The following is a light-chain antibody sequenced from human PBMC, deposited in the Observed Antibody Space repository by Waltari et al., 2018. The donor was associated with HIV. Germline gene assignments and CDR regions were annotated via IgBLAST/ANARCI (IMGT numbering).Light chain of an antibody. CDR2: VNDDGSH. CDR1: SGHANYA. J-gene: IGLJ3*02. V-gene: IGLV4-69*01. Sequence: QLVLTQSPSASASLGASVKLTCTLSSGHANYAIAWPQLQPGKGPRYLMNVNDDGSHNKGAGIPDRFSGSSSGAERFLIISSLQSQDEAEYYCQTWAPGIRVFGGGTKLTVL. CDR3: QTWAPGIRV.